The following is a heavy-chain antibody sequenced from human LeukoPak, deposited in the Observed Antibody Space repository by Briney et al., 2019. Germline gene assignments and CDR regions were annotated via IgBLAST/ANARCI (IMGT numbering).Heavy chain of an antibody. J-gene: IGHJ4*02. Sequence: ASVKVSCKASGYAFTSYGISWVRQAPGQGLEWMGWISAYNGNTNYAQKLQGRVTMTTDTSTSTAYMELRSLRSDETAVYYCARDRVEAAAGHGFDYWGQGTLVSVSS. D-gene: IGHD6-13*01. V-gene: IGHV1-18*01. CDR3: ARDRVEAAAGHGFDY. CDR2: ISAYNGNT. CDR1: GYAFTSYG.